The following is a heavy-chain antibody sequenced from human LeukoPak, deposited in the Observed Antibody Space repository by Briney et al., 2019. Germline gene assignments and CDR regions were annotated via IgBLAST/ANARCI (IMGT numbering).Heavy chain of an antibody. CDR2: ISSNGGST. D-gene: IGHD3-22*01. V-gene: IGHV3-64*01. J-gene: IGHJ4*02. CDR1: GFTFSSYA. Sequence: GGSLRLSCAASGFTFSSYAMHWVRQAPGKGLEYVSAISSNGGSTYYANSVKGRFTISRDNSKNTLYLQMGSLRAEDMAVYYCARDEGGNRTYYYDSSGYPLDYWGQGTLVTVSS. CDR3: ARDEGGNRTYYYDSSGYPLDY.